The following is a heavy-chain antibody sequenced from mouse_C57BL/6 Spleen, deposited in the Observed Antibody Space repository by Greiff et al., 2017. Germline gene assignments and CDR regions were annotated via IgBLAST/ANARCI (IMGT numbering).Heavy chain of an antibody. CDR2: IDPSDSYT. J-gene: IGHJ4*01. Sequence: QVQLQQPGAELVMPGASVKLSCKASGYTFTSYWMPWVKQRPGQGLEWIGEIDPSDSYTNYNQKFKGKSTLTVDKSSSTAYMQLSSLTSEDSAVYYCARCDGSSSYYAMDYWGQGTSVTVSS. CDR1: GYTFTSYW. D-gene: IGHD1-1*01. CDR3: ARCDGSSSYYAMDY. V-gene: IGHV1-69*01.